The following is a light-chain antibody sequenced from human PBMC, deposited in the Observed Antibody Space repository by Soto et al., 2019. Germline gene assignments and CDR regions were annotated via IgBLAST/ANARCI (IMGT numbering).Light chain of an antibody. CDR2: AAS. CDR1: QSISSW. Sequence: DIQMTQSPSTLSASVGDRVTLSCRASQSISSWLAWYQQKPGKAPNLLIYAASSLQSGVPSRFSGSGSGTDFTLTISSLQPEDFATYYCQQYSSYWTFGQGTKVDIK. CDR3: QQYSSYWT. J-gene: IGKJ1*01. V-gene: IGKV1-5*01.